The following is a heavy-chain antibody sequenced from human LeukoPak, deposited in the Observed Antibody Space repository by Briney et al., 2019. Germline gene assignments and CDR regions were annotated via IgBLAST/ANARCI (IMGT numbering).Heavy chain of an antibody. CDR2: IYLYGTT. CDR1: IGSISSSKW. V-gene: IGHV4-4*02. J-gene: IGHJ3*02. CDR3: ARDHLTMAPGAFDI. D-gene: IGHD3-10*01. Sequence: PSETLSLTRSVSIGSISSSKWWSWVRQSPVKGLERIGEIYLYGTTNYNPSFTSRVTMSVDRSRNQFSLKLTSVPAADTAVYYCARDHLTMAPGAFDIWGQGTMVTVSS.